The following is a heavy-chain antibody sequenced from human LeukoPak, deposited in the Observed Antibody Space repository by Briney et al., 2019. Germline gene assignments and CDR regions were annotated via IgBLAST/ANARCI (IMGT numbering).Heavy chain of an antibody. CDR1: GFTFSSYA. J-gene: IGHJ5*02. V-gene: IGHV3-23*01. CDR3: AKVLAVVPASGFDP. Sequence: GGSLRLSCAASGFTFSSYAMSWVRQAPGKGLEWVSAISGSGGSTYYAYSVKGRFTISRDNSKNTLYLQMNSLRAEDTPVYYCAKVLAVVPASGFDPWGQGTLVPVSS. D-gene: IGHD2-2*01. CDR2: ISGSGGST.